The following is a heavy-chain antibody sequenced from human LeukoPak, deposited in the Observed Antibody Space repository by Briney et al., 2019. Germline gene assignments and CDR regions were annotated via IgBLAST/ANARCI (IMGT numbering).Heavy chain of an antibody. CDR3: ARPRITMIVFDY. J-gene: IGHJ4*02. V-gene: IGHV1-69*13. D-gene: IGHD3-22*01. CDR1: GGTFSSYA. Sequence: ASVKVSCKASGGTFSSYAISWVRQAPGQGLEWMGGIIPIFGTANYALKFQGRVTITADESTSTTYMELSSLRSEDTAVYYCARPRITMIVFDYWGQGTLVTVSS. CDR2: IIPIFGTA.